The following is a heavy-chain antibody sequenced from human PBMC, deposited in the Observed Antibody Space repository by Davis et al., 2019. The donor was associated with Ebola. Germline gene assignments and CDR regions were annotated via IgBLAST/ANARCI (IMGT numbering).Heavy chain of an antibody. CDR2: IYYSGST. Sequence: SETLSLTCTVSGGSISDYYWSWIRQPPGKGLEWIGYIYYSGSTYYNPSLKSRVTISVDTSKNQFSLKLNSVTAADTAVYYCARFDIAATTDYWGQGTLVTVSS. CDR3: ARFDIAATTDY. CDR1: GGSISDYY. D-gene: IGHD5-12*01. V-gene: IGHV4-59*04. J-gene: IGHJ4*02.